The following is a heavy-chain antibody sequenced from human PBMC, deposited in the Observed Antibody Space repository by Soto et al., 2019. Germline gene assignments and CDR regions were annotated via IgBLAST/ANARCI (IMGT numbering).Heavy chain of an antibody. D-gene: IGHD1-26*01. J-gene: IGHJ4*02. V-gene: IGHV1-69*13. CDR1: GGTFSSYA. Sequence: EASVKVSCKASGGTFSSYAISWVRQAPGQGLEWMGGIIPIFGTANYAQKFQGRVTITADESTSTAYMELSSLRSEDTAVYYCARPPVGATHKAGYWGQGTLVTVSS. CDR2: IIPIFGTA. CDR3: ARPPVGATHKAGY.